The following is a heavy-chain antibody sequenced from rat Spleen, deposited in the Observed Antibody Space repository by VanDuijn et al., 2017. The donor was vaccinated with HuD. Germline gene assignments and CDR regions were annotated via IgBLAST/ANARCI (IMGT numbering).Heavy chain of an antibody. Sequence: EVQLVESGGGLVQPGRSLKLSCAASGFTFSDYNMAWVRQAPKKGLEWVATISYDGSSTYYRDSVKGRFTISRDNAKSTLYLQMDSLRSEDTATYYCTRHVAIAAGDYWGQGVMVTVSS. CDR3: TRHVAIAAGDY. V-gene: IGHV5-7*01. J-gene: IGHJ2*01. CDR2: ISYDGSST. CDR1: GFTFSDYN. D-gene: IGHD1-2*01.